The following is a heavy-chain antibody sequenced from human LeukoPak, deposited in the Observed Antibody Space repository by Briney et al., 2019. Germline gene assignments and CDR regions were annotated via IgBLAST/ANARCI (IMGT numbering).Heavy chain of an antibody. J-gene: IGHJ4*02. Sequence: PGGSLRLSCAASGFTFSNYGMHWVRQAPGKGLEWVAVISYDGSNKYYADSVKGRFTISRDNSKNTLYLQMNSLRAEDTAVYYCARGAAARLYYFDYWGQGTLVTVSS. D-gene: IGHD6-6*01. CDR1: GFTFSNYG. CDR3: ARGAAARLYYFDY. CDR2: ISYDGSNK. V-gene: IGHV3-30*06.